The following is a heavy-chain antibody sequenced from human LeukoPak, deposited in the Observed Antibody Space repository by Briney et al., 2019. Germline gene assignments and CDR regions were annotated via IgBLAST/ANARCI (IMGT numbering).Heavy chain of an antibody. Sequence: GGSLRLSCAASGFTFSSYSMSWVRQAPGKGLEWVSGTSDRGDYTYYADSVKGRFTVSRDNSKNTLYLQMNSLRAEDTALYYCARPQPRGDYYGMDVWGQGTTVTVSS. J-gene: IGHJ6*02. CDR3: ARPQPRGDYYGMDV. D-gene: IGHD3-10*01. CDR2: TSDRGDYT. V-gene: IGHV3-23*01. CDR1: GFTFSSYS.